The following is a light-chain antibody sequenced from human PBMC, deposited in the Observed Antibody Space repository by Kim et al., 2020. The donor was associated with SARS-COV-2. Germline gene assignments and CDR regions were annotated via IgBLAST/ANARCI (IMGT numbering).Light chain of an antibody. Sequence: QSALTQPRSVSGSPGQSVTISCTGTNSDVGGYNYVSWYQQHPGKAPKLMIYDVTERPSGVPDRFSVSKSGNTASLTISGLQAEDEADYYCCSYAGSPPYVFGTGTKVTVL. CDR1: NSDVGGYNY. CDR2: DVT. J-gene: IGLJ1*01. CDR3: CSYAGSPPYV. V-gene: IGLV2-11*01.